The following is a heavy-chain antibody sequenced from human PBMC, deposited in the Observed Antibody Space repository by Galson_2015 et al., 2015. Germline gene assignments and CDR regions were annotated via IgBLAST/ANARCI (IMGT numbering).Heavy chain of an antibody. D-gene: IGHD1-26*01. J-gene: IGHJ4*02. Sequence: SVKVSCKASGYTFTSYGISWVRQAPGQGFEWMGWISAYNGNTNYAPKLQGRVTMTTDTSTSTAYVELRSLRSDDTAVYYCARVGVGATTNYFDYWGQGTLVTVSS. CDR1: GYTFTSYG. CDR2: ISAYNGNT. CDR3: ARVGVGATTNYFDY. V-gene: IGHV1-18*01.